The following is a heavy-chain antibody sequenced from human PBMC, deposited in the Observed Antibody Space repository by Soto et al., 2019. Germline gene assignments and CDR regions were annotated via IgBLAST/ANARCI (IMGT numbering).Heavy chain of an antibody. CDR1: GYTFTGYY. CDR3: ARGPLEYSGYDSAFDI. D-gene: IGHD5-12*01. J-gene: IGHJ3*02. V-gene: IGHV1-2*02. Sequence: ASVKVSCKASGYTFTGYYMHWVRQAPGQGLEWMGWINPNSGSTNYAQKFQGRVTMTRNTSISTAYMELSSLRSEDTAVYYCARGPLEYSGYDSAFDIWGQGTMVTVSS. CDR2: INPNSGST.